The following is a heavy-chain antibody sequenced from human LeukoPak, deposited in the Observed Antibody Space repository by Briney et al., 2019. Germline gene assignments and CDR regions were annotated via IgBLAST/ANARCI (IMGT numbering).Heavy chain of an antibody. J-gene: IGHJ6*04. CDR3: AELGITMIGGV. V-gene: IGHV3-7*01. CDR1: GFTFSSYW. CDR2: IKQDGSEK. D-gene: IGHD3-10*02. Sequence: GGSLRLSCAASGFTFSSYWLSWVRQAPGKGLEWVANIKQDGSEKYYVDSVKGRFTISRDNAKNSLYLQMNSLRAEDTAVYYCAELGITMIGGVWGKGTTVTISS.